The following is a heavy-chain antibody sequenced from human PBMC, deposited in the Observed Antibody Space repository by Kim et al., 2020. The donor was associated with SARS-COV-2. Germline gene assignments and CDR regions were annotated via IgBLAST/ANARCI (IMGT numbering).Heavy chain of an antibody. J-gene: IGHJ4*02. V-gene: IGHV4-59*13. Sequence: SETLSLTCTVSGDSINPYYWSWIRQPPGKGLEWIGYVHYKGSTNYNPSLESRVSISMDTSKNEFSLKLNSVTGADTAVYYCAGGEGRGTLGNYRTGKFDYWGQGALVRVSS. CDR2: VHYKGST. CDR1: GDSINPYY. CDR3: AGGEGRGTLGNYRTGKFDY. D-gene: IGHD3-10*01.